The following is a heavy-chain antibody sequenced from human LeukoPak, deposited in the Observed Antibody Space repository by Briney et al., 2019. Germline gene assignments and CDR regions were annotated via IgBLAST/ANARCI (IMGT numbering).Heavy chain of an antibody. V-gene: IGHV3-7*01. CDR2: INQDESAK. CDR3: AKLLRDVTIYDF. D-gene: IGHD5-24*01. CDR1: GFTFSSYA. Sequence: GGSLRLSCAASGFTFSSYAMHWVRQAPGKGLEWVASINQDESAKFYVDSVRGRFTISRDNAKNSLFLQMNSLRAEDTAFYYCAKLLRDVTIYDFWGHGALVTVSS. J-gene: IGHJ4*01.